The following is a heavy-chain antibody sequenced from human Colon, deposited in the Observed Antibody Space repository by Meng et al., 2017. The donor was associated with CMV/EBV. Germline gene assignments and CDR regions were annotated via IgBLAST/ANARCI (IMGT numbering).Heavy chain of an antibody. Sequence: GGSLRLSCAASGFTFNNYWMYWVRQVPGKGLVWVSRMNNDGSSKSYADSVKGRFTISRDNAKNTLYLQMSSLRVEDTAVYYCARWGFSGMFRASGRQAADWLDPWGRGTLVTVSS. D-gene: IGHD3-10*01. V-gene: IGHV3-74*01. CDR2: MNNDGSSK. J-gene: IGHJ5*02. CDR1: GFTFNNYW. CDR3: ARWGFSGMFRASGRQAADWLDP.